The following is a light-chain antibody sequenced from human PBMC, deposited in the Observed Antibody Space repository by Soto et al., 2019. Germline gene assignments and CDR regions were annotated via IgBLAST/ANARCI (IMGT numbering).Light chain of an antibody. J-gene: IGKJ1*01. CDR1: QTTTRW. CDR2: DAS. V-gene: IGKV1-5*01. Sequence: DIQMTQSPSTLSASVGDRVTITCRASQTTTRWMAWYQQKPGKAPKLLIYDASTLESGVPSRFSGSRSGTEFTLTISSLQPDDFATYYCQQYNSYSWTFGQGTKVEIK. CDR3: QQYNSYSWT.